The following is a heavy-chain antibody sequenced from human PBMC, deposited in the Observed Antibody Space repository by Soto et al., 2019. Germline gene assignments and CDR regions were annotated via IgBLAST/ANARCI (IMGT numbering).Heavy chain of an antibody. J-gene: IGHJ3*02. CDR3: TTDPITMFGVVINGDAFDI. V-gene: IGHV3-15*01. Sequence: EVQLVESGGGLVKPGGSLRLSCAASGFTFSNAWMSWVRQAPGKGLEWVGRIKSKTDGGTTDYAAPVKGRFTISRDDSKNTLYLQMNRLKTEDTAVYYCTTDPITMFGVVINGDAFDIWCQGTMVTVSS. CDR1: GFTFSNAW. CDR2: IKSKTDGGTT. D-gene: IGHD3-3*01.